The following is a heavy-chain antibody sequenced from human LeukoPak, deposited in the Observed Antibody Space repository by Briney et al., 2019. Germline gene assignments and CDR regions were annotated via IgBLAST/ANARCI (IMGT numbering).Heavy chain of an antibody. CDR2: ISSSGSAI. Sequence: GGSLRLSCAASGFTFSTYGMNWVRQAPGKGLEWISYISSSGSAINYADSVRGRFTISRDNAKNSLKLQMNSLRAEDTAVYYCAREGSRYFFDFWGQGILVTVSS. J-gene: IGHJ4*02. CDR3: AREGSRYFFDF. V-gene: IGHV3-48*03. CDR1: GFTFSTYG.